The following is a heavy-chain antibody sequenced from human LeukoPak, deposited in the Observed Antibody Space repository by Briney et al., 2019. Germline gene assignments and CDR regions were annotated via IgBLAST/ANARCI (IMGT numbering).Heavy chain of an antibody. J-gene: IGHJ4*02. D-gene: IGHD3-22*01. CDR2: ISGSGGST. Sequence: GGSLRLSCAASGFTFDDYGMSWVRQAPGKGLEWVSAISGSGGSTYYADSVKGRFTISRDNSKNTLYLQMNSLRAEDTAVYYCAKDSYDSSGHDYWGQGTLVTVSS. CDR3: AKDSYDSSGHDY. V-gene: IGHV3-23*01. CDR1: GFTFDDYG.